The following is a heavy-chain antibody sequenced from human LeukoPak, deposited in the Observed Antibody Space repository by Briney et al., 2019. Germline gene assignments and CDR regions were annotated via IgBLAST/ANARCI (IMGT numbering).Heavy chain of an antibody. J-gene: IGHJ6*02. D-gene: IGHD6-19*01. CDR3: ARVPASRGGPRDYYYYGMDV. Sequence: SETLSFTCTVSGGSISSYYWSWIRQPPGKGLEWIGYIYYSGSTNYNPSLKSRVTISVDTSKNQFSLKLSSVTAADTAVYYCARVPASRGGPRDYYYYGMDVWGQGTTVTVSS. CDR1: GGSISSYY. V-gene: IGHV4-59*01. CDR2: IYYSGST.